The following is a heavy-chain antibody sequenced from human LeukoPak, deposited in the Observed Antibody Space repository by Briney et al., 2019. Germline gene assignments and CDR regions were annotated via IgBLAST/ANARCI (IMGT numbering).Heavy chain of an antibody. CDR1: GFTFNNYA. D-gene: IGHD5-12*01. V-gene: IGHV3-30*02. CDR3: AKGGGYEAQYYYYYLDV. CDR2: IRFDGSNK. J-gene: IGHJ6*03. Sequence: GGSLRLSCAASGFTFNNYAMHWVRQAPGKGLEWVAFIRFDGSNKYYADSVKGRFTISRDNSKNTLYLQMKSLRAEDTAVYYCAKGGGYEAQYYYYYLDVWGKGTTVTISS.